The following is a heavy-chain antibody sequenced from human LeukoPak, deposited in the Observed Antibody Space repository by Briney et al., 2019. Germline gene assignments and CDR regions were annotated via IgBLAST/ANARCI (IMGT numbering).Heavy chain of an antibody. CDR3: AKDFYESSGYSFDY. V-gene: IGHV3-33*06. Sequence: GGSLRLSCAASGFPFSSYGMHWVRQAPGKGLEWVAVAYGDGNSKYYADSVKGRFTISKDTSKNTLYLQMDSLRAEDTAIYYCAKDFYESSGYSFDYWGQGTLVAVSS. CDR1: GFPFSSYG. D-gene: IGHD3-22*01. CDR2: AYGDGNSK. J-gene: IGHJ4*02.